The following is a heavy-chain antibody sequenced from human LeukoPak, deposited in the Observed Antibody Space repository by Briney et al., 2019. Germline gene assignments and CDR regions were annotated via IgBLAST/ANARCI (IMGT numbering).Heavy chain of an antibody. CDR1: GYTFTSYD. CDR2: MNPNSGNT. Sequence: ASVKVSCKASGYTFTSYDINWVRQATGQGLEWMGWMNPNSGNTGYAQKFRGRVTMTTDTSTSTAYMELRSLRSDDTAVYYCARADDFSSRYYYGMDVWGQGTTVTVSS. CDR3: ARADDFSSRYYYGMDV. J-gene: IGHJ6*02. D-gene: IGHD3-3*01. V-gene: IGHV1-8*01.